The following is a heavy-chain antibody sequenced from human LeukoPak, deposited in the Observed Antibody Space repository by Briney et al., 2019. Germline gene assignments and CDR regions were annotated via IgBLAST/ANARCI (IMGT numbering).Heavy chain of an antibody. V-gene: IGHV1-69*01. CDR3: ASDMRGRDAYRGRHNRCVP. J-gene: IGHJ5*02. CDR2: IIPMFGTA. Sequence: SVKVSCKASGGSFSRFAISGVRQAPGRGLEWVGGIIPMFGTANYMQKFEGRVTITADGSPSTADMEMHRLRVDDTAGCYCASDMRGRDAYRGRHNRCVPWGEGPLVSVSS. D-gene: IGHD5-24*01. CDR1: GGSFSRFA.